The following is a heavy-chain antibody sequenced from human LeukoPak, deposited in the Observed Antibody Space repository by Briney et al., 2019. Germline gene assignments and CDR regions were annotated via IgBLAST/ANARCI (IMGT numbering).Heavy chain of an antibody. V-gene: IGHV1-46*01. CDR1: GYTFTTYH. CDR2: INPNGGST. D-gene: IGHD4-17*01. J-gene: IGHJ4*02. CDR3: ARKPLNDYGAHFEY. Sequence: ASVKVSCKASGYTFTTYHIYWVRQAPGQGLEWMGLINPNGGSTSHAQKFQGRVTMTRDTSTSTVYMELNSLTSEDTAVYYCARKPLNDYGAHFEYWGQGTLVTVSS.